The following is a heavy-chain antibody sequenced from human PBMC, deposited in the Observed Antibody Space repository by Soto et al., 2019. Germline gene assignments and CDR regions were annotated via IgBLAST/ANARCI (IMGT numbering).Heavy chain of an antibody. CDR3: AMEGGIVGATAADY. CDR2: IYYSGST. CDR1: GGTISSWY. V-gene: IGHV4-59*08. Sequence: PSETLSLTCTVSGGTISSWYWSWIRQPPGKGLEWIGYIYYSGSTNCNPSLKSRVTISVDTSKNQFSLKLSSVTAADTAVYYCAMEGGIVGATAADYWGQGTLVTVS. J-gene: IGHJ4*02. D-gene: IGHD1-26*01.